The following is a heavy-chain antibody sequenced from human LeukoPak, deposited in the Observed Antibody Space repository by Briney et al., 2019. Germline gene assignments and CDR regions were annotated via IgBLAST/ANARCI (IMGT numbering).Heavy chain of an antibody. J-gene: IGHJ4*02. D-gene: IGHD3-22*01. V-gene: IGHV3-66*01. CDR1: GFTVSSNY. CDR3: AGPGPYDSSGYYYFSFDY. CDR2: IYSGGST. Sequence: GGSLRLSCAASGFTVSSNYMSWVRQAPGKGLEWVSVIYSGGSTYYADSVKGRFTISRDNSKNTLYHQMNSLRAEDTAVYYCAGPGPYDSSGYYYFSFDYWGQGTLVTVSS.